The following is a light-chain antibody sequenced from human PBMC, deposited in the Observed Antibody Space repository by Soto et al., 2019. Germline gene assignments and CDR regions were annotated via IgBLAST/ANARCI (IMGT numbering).Light chain of an antibody. V-gene: IGLV1-47*02. J-gene: IGLJ1*01. CDR3: AAWGDRLSSSYL. CDR2: GNN. Sequence: QSVLPQPPSASSTPGQMVTISCSGSSCNIGSNDVSWYQHLPGTAPKLLVYGNNQRPSEVPDRISGSKSGTSASVAISGLRSEDEDEHCCAAWGDRLSSSYLFGAGTKATV. CDR1: SCNIGSND.